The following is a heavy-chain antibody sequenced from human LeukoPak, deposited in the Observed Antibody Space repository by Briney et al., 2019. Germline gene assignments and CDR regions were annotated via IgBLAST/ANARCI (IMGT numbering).Heavy chain of an antibody. Sequence: PSETLSLTCTVSGGSISSYYWSWIRQPPGKGLEWIGYIYYSGSTNYNPSLKSRVTISVDTSKNQFSLKLSSVTAADTAVYYCARVPIYYYDSSGYSPYYYYYGMDVWGQGTTVTVSS. CDR2: IYYSGST. CDR3: ARVPIYYYDSSGYSPYYYYYGMDV. CDR1: GGSISSYY. J-gene: IGHJ6*02. V-gene: IGHV4-59*01. D-gene: IGHD3-22*01.